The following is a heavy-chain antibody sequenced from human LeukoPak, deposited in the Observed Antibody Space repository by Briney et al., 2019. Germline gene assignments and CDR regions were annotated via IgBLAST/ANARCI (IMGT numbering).Heavy chain of an antibody. V-gene: IGHV1-2*06. J-gene: IGHJ4*02. D-gene: IGHD6-13*01. Sequence: GASVKVSCKASGYTITGYYMHWVRQAPGQGLEWMGRINPNSGGTNYAQKFQGRVTMTRDTSISTAYMELSRLRSDDTAVYYCARYSSSWYGGYDYWGQGTLVTVSS. CDR1: GYTITGYY. CDR3: ARYSSSWYGGYDY. CDR2: INPNSGGT.